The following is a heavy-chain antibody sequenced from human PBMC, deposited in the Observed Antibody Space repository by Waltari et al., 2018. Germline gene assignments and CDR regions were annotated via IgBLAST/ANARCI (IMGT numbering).Heavy chain of an antibody. CDR3: ARASITGTTLFLH. D-gene: IGHD1-7*01. CDR1: GYSISSGYY. Sequence: QVQLQESGPGLVTPSETLSLTCAVSGYSISSGYYWGWIRQPPGKGLEWIGSIYHSGSTYYNPSLKSRVTISVDTSKNQFSLKLSSVTAADTAVYYCARASITGTTLFLHWGQGTLVTVSS. V-gene: IGHV4-38-2*01. CDR2: IYHSGST. J-gene: IGHJ4*02.